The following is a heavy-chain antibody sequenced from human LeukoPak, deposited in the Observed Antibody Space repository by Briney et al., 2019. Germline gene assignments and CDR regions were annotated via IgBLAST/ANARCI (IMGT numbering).Heavy chain of an antibody. V-gene: IGHV3-30*18. CDR1: GFTFSSYG. CDR2: ISYDGSNK. Sequence: GGSLRLSCAASGFTFSSYGMHWVRQAPGKGLEWVAVISYDGSNKYYADSVKGRFTISRDNSKNTLYLQMNSLRAEDTAVYYCAKFVYWGQGTLVTVSS. J-gene: IGHJ4*02. CDR3: AKFVY.